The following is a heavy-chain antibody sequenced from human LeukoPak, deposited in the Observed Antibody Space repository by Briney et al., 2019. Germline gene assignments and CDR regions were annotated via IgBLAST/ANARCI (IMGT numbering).Heavy chain of an antibody. CDR3: TKGDGYNGCFDC. V-gene: IGHV3-43*01. CDR1: GFTFDDYT. D-gene: IGHD5-24*01. Sequence: GGSLRLSCAASGFTFDDYTIHWVRQAPGKGLEWVSFISRDGGHTYYADSVKGRFTISRDNTKNSLFLQMNSLREADSALYYCTKGDGYNGCFDCWGQGTLVTVSA. CDR2: ISRDGGHT. J-gene: IGHJ4*02.